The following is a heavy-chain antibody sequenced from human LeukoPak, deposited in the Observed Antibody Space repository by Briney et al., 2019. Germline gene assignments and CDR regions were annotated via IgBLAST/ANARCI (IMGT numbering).Heavy chain of an antibody. CDR3: ARLAAPARSFDY. CDR2: IYYSGST. J-gene: IGHJ4*02. D-gene: IGHD6-25*01. CDR1: GGSISSGDYY. V-gene: IGHV4-30-4*08. Sequence: PSETLSLTCTVSGGSISSGDYYWSWIRQPPGKGLEWIGYIYYSGSTYYNPSLKSRVTISVDTSKNQFSLKLSSVTAADTAVYYCARLAAPARSFDYWGQGTLVTVSS.